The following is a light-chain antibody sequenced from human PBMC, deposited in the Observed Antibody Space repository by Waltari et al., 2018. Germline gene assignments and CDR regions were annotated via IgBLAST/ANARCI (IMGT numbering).Light chain of an antibody. CDR2: KGS. V-gene: IGKV1-39*01. CDR1: ENVNNY. CDR3: QHNYGTPFT. J-gene: IGKJ3*01. Sequence: DIQMTQSPSSLSASVGDRVTITCRASENVNNYLNWYQQKPGKAPKLLIYKGSTLQSGVPSRFSGSGSGTDYTFTISSLQSEDVATYYCQHNYGTPFTFGPGTKLDIK.